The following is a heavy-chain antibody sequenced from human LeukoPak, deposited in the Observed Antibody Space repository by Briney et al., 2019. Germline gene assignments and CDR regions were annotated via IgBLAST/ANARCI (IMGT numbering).Heavy chain of an antibody. CDR3: ARFPNPYYGSGSYEYYFDY. CDR2: IYHSGST. V-gene: IGHV4-4*02. CDR1: GGSISSSNW. D-gene: IGHD3-10*01. Sequence: PSETLSLTCAVSGGSISSSNWWSWVRQPPGKGLEWIGEIYHSGSTNYNPSLKSRVTISVDKSKNQFSLKLSSVTAADTAVYYCARFPNPYYGSGSYEYYFDYWGQGTLVTVSS. J-gene: IGHJ4*02.